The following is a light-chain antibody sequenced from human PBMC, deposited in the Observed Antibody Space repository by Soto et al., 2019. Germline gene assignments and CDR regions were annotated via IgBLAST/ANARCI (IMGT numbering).Light chain of an antibody. CDR1: RSNIGRNF. J-gene: IGLJ3*02. CDR2: RNN. CDR3: AAWDDTLDAQV. V-gene: IGLV1-47*01. Sequence: QSVLTQSPSASGTPGQRVTISCSGSRSNIGRNFAYWYQHVPGTAPRLLIQRNNERPSGVPDRFSGSKSGTSVSLAISGLRSDEEATYYCAAWDDTLDAQVFGGGTKVTVL.